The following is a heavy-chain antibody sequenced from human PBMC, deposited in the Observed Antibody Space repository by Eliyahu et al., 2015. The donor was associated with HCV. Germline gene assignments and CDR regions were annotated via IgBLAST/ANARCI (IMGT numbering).Heavy chain of an antibody. D-gene: IGHD3-3*01. CDR3: AKEYYDFRRGHSYYFDY. CDR1: GFIFSSYG. Sequence: QVQLVESGGGVVQPGGSLRLSCVASGFIFSSYGMHWVRQAPGKGLEWVAFIRFDGSSKYYADSVEGRFTISRDNSKNTLYLQMSSLRAEDTAVYHCAKEYYDFRRGHSYYFDYWGQGTLVTVSS. J-gene: IGHJ4*02. CDR2: IRFDGSSK. V-gene: IGHV3-30*02.